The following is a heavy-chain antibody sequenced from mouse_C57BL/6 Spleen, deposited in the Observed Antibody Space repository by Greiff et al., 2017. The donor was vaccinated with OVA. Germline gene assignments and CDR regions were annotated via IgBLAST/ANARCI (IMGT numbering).Heavy chain of an antibody. CDR2: INPNNGGT. V-gene: IGHV1-26*01. CDR3: ALTGTRAWFAY. J-gene: IGHJ3*01. CDR1: GYTFTDYY. D-gene: IGHD4-1*01. Sequence: EVQLQQSGPELVKPGASVKISCKASGYTFTDYYMNWVKQSHGKSLEWIGDINPNNGGTSYNQKFKGKATLTVDKSSSTAYMELRSLTSEDSAVYYSALTGTRAWFAYWGQGTLVTVSA.